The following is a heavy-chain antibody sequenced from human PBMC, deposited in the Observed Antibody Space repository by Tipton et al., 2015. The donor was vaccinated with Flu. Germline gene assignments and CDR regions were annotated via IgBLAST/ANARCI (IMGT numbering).Heavy chain of an antibody. Sequence: RSLRLSCAASGFTFSSYPMHWVRQAPGKGLEWVAVISYDEANEFYADPVKGRFTISRDDSKNTLYLQMNSLRAEDTAVYYCASLLRYFDWLYADYWGQGTLVTVSS. CDR2: ISYDEANE. CDR1: GFTFSSYP. V-gene: IGHV3-30-3*01. CDR3: ASLLRYFDWLYADY. D-gene: IGHD3-9*01. J-gene: IGHJ4*02.